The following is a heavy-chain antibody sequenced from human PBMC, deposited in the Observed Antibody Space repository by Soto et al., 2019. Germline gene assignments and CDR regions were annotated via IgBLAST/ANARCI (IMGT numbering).Heavy chain of an antibody. J-gene: IGHJ5*02. Sequence: QVQLVQSGAEVKKPGASVKVSCKASGYNFLSYGISWVRQAPGQGLEWMGWISGYNGNTNYAQKFQGRVTVTTDTPTSTAYMELRSLRSDDTALYYCARRPHEEAYSWFDPWGQGTLVTVSS. V-gene: IGHV1-18*04. CDR1: GYNFLSYG. CDR2: ISGYNGNT. CDR3: ARRPHEEAYSWFDP.